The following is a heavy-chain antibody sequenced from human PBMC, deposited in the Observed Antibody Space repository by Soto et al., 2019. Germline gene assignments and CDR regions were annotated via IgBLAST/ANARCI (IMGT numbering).Heavy chain of an antibody. V-gene: IGHV3-30-3*01. D-gene: IGHD6-19*01. J-gene: IGHJ4*01. CDR1: GFMFSAYA. Sequence: GGSLRLSCTVSGFMFSAYAMLWVRQAPRKGLEWVAAMSYDGTNTYYADSVKGRFTISRDNSKNTLFLQMSSLTADDSAVYYCARDPSPYTSGWYGIDFWGLGTLVTVSS. CDR2: MSYDGTNT. CDR3: ARDPSPYTSGWYGIDF.